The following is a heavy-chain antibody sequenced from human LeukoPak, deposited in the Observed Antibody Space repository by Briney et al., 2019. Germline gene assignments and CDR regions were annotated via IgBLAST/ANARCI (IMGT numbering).Heavy chain of an antibody. CDR1: GGSISSSSYY. CDR3: ARRRGWYPVDY. D-gene: IGHD6-19*01. Sequence: PSETLSLTCTVSGGSISSSSYYWGWIRQPPGKGLEWVGTIYYTGSTYYNPSLKSRVTISVDTSKSQCSLKLSSVTAADTAVYYCARRRGWYPVDYWGQGTLVTVSS. J-gene: IGHJ4*02. V-gene: IGHV4-39*01. CDR2: IYYTGST.